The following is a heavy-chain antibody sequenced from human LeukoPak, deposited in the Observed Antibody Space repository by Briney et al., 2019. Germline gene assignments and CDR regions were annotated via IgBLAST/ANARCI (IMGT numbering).Heavy chain of an antibody. J-gene: IGHJ4*02. D-gene: IGHD3-3*01. V-gene: IGHV3-21*05. CDR1: GFTFSSYN. CDR2: IVTSTSYI. Sequence: PGGSLRLSCAASGFTFSSYNMHWVRQAPGKGLEWVSFIVTSTSYIHYADSVRGRFTISRDNAKNSLYLQMNSLRAEDTALYYCAVDFWSGHDYWGQGTLVTVSS. CDR3: AVDFWSGHDY.